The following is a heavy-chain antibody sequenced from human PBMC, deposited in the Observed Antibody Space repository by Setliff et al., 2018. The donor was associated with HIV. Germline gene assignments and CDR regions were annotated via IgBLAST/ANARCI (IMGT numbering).Heavy chain of an antibody. D-gene: IGHD6-6*01. V-gene: IGHV1-3*01. CDR3: ARDPSKAARPWGYSDY. CDR1: GYTFISYA. J-gene: IGHJ4*02. Sequence: ASVKVSCKASGYTFISYAIHWVRQAPGQRLEWMGWINAGNGNTKYSQKFQGRVTITRDTSANTAYMELSSLRSEDTVVYYCARDPSKAARPWGYSDYWGQGTLVTVSS. CDR2: INAGNGNT.